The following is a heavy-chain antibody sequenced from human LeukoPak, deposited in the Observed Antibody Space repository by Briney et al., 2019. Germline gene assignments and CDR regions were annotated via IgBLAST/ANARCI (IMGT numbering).Heavy chain of an antibody. Sequence: SQTLSLTCAVSGGSISSGGYSWIWIRQPPGKGLEWIGYIYHSGSTYYNPSLKSRVTISVDRSKNQFSLKLSSVTAADTAVYYCARVSPTVSFDYWGQGTLVTVSS. J-gene: IGHJ4*02. CDR1: GGSISSGGYS. CDR2: IYHSGST. D-gene: IGHD4-17*01. CDR3: ARVSPTVSFDY. V-gene: IGHV4-30-2*01.